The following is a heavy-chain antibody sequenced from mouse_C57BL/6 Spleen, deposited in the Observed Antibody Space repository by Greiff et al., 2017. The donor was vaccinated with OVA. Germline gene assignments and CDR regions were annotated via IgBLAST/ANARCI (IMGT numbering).Heavy chain of an antibody. V-gene: IGHV1-53*01. D-gene: IGHD4-1*02. J-gene: IGHJ2*01. Sequence: QVQLKQPGTELVKPGASVKLSCKASGYTFTSYWMHWVKQRPGQGLEWIGNINPSNGGTNYNEKFKSKATLTVDKSSSTAYMQLSSLTSEDSAVYDCAREGSSTGTKDYWGQGTTLTVSS. CDR2: INPSNGGT. CDR1: GYTFTSYW. CDR3: AREGSSTGTKDY.